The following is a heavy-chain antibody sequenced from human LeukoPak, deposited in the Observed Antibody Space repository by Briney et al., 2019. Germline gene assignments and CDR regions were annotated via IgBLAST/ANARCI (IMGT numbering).Heavy chain of an antibody. V-gene: IGHV3-7*01. CDR1: RFTFSNYW. CDR2: INQDGSKK. Sequence: QPGGSLGLSCVASRFTFSNYWMRWVRQAPGKGLEWVANINQDGSKKRYADSMKGRFTISRDNAKESLYLQLNSLRAEDTAVYYCAKWGPYCVGDYCPALDSWGPGTLVTVSS. CDR3: AKWGPYCVGDYCPALDS. D-gene: IGHD2-21*02. J-gene: IGHJ4*02.